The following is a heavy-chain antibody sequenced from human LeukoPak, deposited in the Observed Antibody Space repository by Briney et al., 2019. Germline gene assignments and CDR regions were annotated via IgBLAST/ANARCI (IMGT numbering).Heavy chain of an antibody. V-gene: IGHV4-34*01. CDR3: ARESGYGSGSYNDY. Sequence: SETLSLTCAVYGGSFNGYYWSWIRQPPGKGLEWIGEINHSGSTNYNPSLKSRVTISVDTSKNQFSLKLSSVTAADTAVYYCARESGYGSGSYNDYWGQGTLVTVSS. D-gene: IGHD3-10*01. CDR2: INHSGST. J-gene: IGHJ4*02. CDR1: GGSFNGYY.